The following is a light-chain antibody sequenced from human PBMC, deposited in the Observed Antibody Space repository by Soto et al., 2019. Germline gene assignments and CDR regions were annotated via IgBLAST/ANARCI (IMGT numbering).Light chain of an antibody. V-gene: IGLV2-14*01. CDR3: SSYTRTSTDV. CDR2: EVS. Sequence: QSALTQPASVSGSPGQSITISCTGTSSDVGDYVSWYQQHPGKAPKLLIYEVSNRPSGVSNRFSGSKSGNTASLTISGLQAEDEADYYCSSYTRTSTDVFGTGTKLTVL. CDR1: SSDVGDY. J-gene: IGLJ1*01.